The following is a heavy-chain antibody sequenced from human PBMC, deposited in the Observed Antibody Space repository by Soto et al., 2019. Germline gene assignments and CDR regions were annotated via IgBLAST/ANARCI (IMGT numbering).Heavy chain of an antibody. CDR2: MSWNSGNI. CDR1: GFTFDDYA. Sequence: DVHLVESGGGLVQPGTSLRLSCAASGFTFDDYAMHWVRQAPGKGLEWVSGMSWNSGNIGYADSVKGRFTISRDNAKNSLYLQMNSLRTEDTALYYCAKASGSYSSSSYFDSWGQGTLVTVSS. V-gene: IGHV3-9*01. D-gene: IGHD6-6*01. CDR3: AKASGSYSSSSYFDS. J-gene: IGHJ4*02.